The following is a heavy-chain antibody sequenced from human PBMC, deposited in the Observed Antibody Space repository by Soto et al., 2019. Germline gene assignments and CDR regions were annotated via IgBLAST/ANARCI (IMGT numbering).Heavy chain of an antibody. CDR3: ARLHQHSSGYYLDRKDDAFDI. Sequence: QVQLVQSGAEVKKPGSSVKVSCKASGGTFSSYAISWVRQAPGQGLEWMGGIIPIFGTANYAQKFQGRVTITADESTSTAYMELSSLRSEDTAVYYCARLHQHSSGYYLDRKDDAFDIWGQGTIVTVSS. D-gene: IGHD3-22*01. CDR1: GGTFSSYA. CDR2: IIPIFGTA. V-gene: IGHV1-69*01. J-gene: IGHJ3*02.